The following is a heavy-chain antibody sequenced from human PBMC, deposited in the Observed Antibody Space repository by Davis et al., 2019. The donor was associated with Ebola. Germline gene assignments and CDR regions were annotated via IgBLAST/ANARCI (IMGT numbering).Heavy chain of an antibody. D-gene: IGHD3-10*01. CDR3: ARVADYYGSGSYYSPDY. Sequence: GGSLRLSCAASGFTFSSYWMSWVRQAPGKGLEWVANIKQDGSEKYYVDSVKGRFTISRDNAKNSLYLQMNSLRAEDTAVYYCARVADYYGSGSYYSPDYWGQGTLVTVSS. CDR1: GFTFSSYW. V-gene: IGHV3-7*03. CDR2: IKQDGSEK. J-gene: IGHJ4*02.